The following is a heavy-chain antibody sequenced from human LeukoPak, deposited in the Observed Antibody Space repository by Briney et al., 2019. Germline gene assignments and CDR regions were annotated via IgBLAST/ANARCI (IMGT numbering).Heavy chain of an antibody. CDR1: GFTFSNYW. J-gene: IGHJ3*02. D-gene: IGHD6-19*01. CDR2: ISGSGGST. Sequence: AGGSLRLSCVASGFTFSNYWMHWVRQAPGKGLEWVSAISGSGGSTYYADSVKGRFTISRDNSKNTLYLQMNSLRAEDTAVYYCAKDRGSSGWYEPPTPHDAFDIWGQGTMVTVSS. V-gene: IGHV3-23*01. CDR3: AKDRGSSGWYEPPTPHDAFDI.